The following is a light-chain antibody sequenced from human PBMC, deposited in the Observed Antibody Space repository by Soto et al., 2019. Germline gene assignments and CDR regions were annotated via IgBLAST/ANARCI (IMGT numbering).Light chain of an antibody. V-gene: IGKV1-5*03. CDR3: QQYEAYPLT. CDR1: ESISSW. Sequence: DIQMTQSPSTLSASVGDRVTITCRASESISSWLAWYQQKPGKAPKLLSYEASSLESGVPSRFSGSGSGTEFTLTISSLQPDDFATYSCQQYEAYPLTFGGGTKVEIK. CDR2: EAS. J-gene: IGKJ4*01.